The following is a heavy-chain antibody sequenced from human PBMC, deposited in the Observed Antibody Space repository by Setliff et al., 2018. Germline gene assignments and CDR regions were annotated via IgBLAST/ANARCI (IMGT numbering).Heavy chain of an antibody. V-gene: IGHV4-4*07. CDR3: ARESRYYYDNLGTLDY. J-gene: IGHJ4*02. CDR2: IYIGGSA. D-gene: IGHD3-22*01. Sequence: SETLSLTCTVSGGSISSYYWSWIRQPAGKGLEWIGHIYIGGSANYNPSLKSRVTMSVDTSKNQFSLKLNSVTAADTAVYYCARESRYYYDNLGTLDYWGQGTLVTVSS. CDR1: GGSISSYY.